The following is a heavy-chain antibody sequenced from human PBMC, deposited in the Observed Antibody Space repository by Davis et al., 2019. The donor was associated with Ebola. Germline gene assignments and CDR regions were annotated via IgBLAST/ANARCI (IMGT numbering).Heavy chain of an antibody. CDR1: GDSISNAIYY. Sequence: SETLSLTCTVSGDSISNAIYYWGWIRQPPGKGLEWIGNIYYSGTTYYNPSLKSRVTMSVDTSKNQFSLKLSSVTAADTAVYYCARRRITMIVATDPWGQGTLVTVSS. V-gene: IGHV4-39*01. CDR2: IYYSGTT. D-gene: IGHD3-22*01. J-gene: IGHJ5*02. CDR3: ARRRITMIVATDP.